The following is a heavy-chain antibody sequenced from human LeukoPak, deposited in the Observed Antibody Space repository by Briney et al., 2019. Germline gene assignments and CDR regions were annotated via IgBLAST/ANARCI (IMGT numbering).Heavy chain of an antibody. CDR3: ARSVRDPRRGGVSLVFDY. CDR1: GGSISSSSYY. V-gene: IGHV4-39*01. D-gene: IGHD2-8*02. Sequence: SETLSLTCTVSGGSISSSSYYWGWIRQPPGKGLEWIGSIYYSGSTYYNPSLKSRVTISVDTSKNQFSLKLSSVTAADTAVYYCARSVRDPRRGGVSLVFDYWGQGTLVTVSS. J-gene: IGHJ4*02. CDR2: IYYSGST.